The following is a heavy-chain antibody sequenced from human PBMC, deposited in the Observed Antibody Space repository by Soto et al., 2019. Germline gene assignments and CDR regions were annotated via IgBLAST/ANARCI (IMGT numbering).Heavy chain of an antibody. CDR1: GFTFSSYS. D-gene: IGHD6-13*01. CDR3: AKDPSAAVRVKYYFDY. Sequence: HPGGSLRLSCAASGFTFSSYSMNWVRQAPGKGLEWVSYISSSSSTIYYADSVKGRFTISRDNSKNSLYLQMNSLRVEDTVVYYCAKDPSAAVRVKYYFDYWGQGTLVTVSS. J-gene: IGHJ4*02. CDR2: ISSSSSTI. V-gene: IGHV3-48*01.